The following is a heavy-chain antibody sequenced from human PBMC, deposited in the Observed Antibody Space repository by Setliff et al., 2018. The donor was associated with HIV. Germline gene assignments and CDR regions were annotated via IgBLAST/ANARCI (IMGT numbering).Heavy chain of an antibody. CDR1: GFTFSDYY. D-gene: IGHD1-26*01. V-gene: IGHV3-20*04. Sequence: LRLSCIASGFTFSDYYMSWVRQAPGKGLEWVSGINYNGESTGYADSVKGRFTISRDNAKNSLYLQMNSLRVDDTALYYCARGRGRLGAPTAGDFDSWGQGKLVTVSS. J-gene: IGHJ4*02. CDR3: ARGRGRLGAPTAGDFDS. CDR2: INYNGEST.